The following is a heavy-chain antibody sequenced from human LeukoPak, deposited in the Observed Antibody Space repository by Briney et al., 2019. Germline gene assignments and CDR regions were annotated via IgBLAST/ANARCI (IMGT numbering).Heavy chain of an antibody. V-gene: IGHV3-23*01. D-gene: IGHD3-16*01. CDR2: ISGGGDST. J-gene: IGHJ4*02. CDR3: AKDRARGGATDFDY. CDR1: GFSFNSYA. Sequence: GGSLRLSCAASGFSFNSYAMSWVRQAPGKGLDWVSAISGGGDSTYYADSVKGRFTISRDTSKNTLYLQMNSLRAEDTAVYYCAKDRARGGATDFDYWGQGALVTVSS.